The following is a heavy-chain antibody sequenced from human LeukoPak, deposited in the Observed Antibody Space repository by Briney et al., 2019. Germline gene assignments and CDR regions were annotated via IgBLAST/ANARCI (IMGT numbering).Heavy chain of an antibody. J-gene: IGHJ6*03. CDR2: IIPIFGTA. D-gene: IGHD5-24*01. CDR1: GYTFTSYD. CDR3: ARDRGDGYKSAIYYYYYMDV. V-gene: IGHV1-69*05. Sequence: SVKVSCKASGYTFTSYDISWVRQAPGQGLEWMGGIIPIFGTANYAQKFQGRVTITTDESTSTAYMELSSLRSEDTAVYYCARDRGDGYKSAIYYYYYMDVWGKGTTVTVSS.